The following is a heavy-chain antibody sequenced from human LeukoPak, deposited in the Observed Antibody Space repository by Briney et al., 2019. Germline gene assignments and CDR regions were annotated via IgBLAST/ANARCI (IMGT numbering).Heavy chain of an antibody. Sequence: GASVKVSCKASGYTFTSYGISWVRQAPGQGLEWMGWISAYNGNTNYAQKLQGRVTMTTDTSTSTAYMELRSLRSDDTAVYYYARVDGVPFRSGGDYWGQGTLVTVSS. CDR1: GYTFTSYG. J-gene: IGHJ4*02. D-gene: IGHD1-1*01. CDR3: ARVDGVPFRSGGDY. V-gene: IGHV1-18*01. CDR2: ISAYNGNT.